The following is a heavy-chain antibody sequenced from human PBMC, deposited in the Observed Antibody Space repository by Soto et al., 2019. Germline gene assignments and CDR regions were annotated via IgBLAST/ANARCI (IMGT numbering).Heavy chain of an antibody. J-gene: IGHJ6*03. CDR3: ARDTWPYYMHV. V-gene: IGHV4-59*01. Sequence: SETLSLTCTVSGGSISSYYWSWIRQPPGKGLEWIGYIYYSGSTNYNPSLKSRVTISVDTSKNQFSLKLSSVTAADTAVYYCARDTWPYYMHVWGKGTTVTVSS. CDR2: IYYSGST. CDR1: GGSISSYY.